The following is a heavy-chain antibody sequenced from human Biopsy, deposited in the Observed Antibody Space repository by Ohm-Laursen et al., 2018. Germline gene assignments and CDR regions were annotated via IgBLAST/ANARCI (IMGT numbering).Heavy chain of an antibody. V-gene: IGHV3-48*04. CDR2: ISSGSSPI. Sequence: SLRLSCAASGFTFSSYSMNWVRQAPGKGLEWVSFISSGSSPIYYADSVKGRFTISRDNAQNSLYPHMNSLRAEDTAVYYCARLNSGTYDASDLWGQGTMVIVSS. CDR1: GFTFSSYS. J-gene: IGHJ3*01. D-gene: IGHD1-26*01. CDR3: ARLNSGTYDASDL.